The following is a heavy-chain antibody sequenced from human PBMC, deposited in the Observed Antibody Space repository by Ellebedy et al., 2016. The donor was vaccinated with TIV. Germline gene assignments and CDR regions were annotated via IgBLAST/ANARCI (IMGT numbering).Heavy chain of an antibody. CDR1: GGSISECGYH. D-gene: IGHD6-6*01. CDR3: TREYNSSPDN. J-gene: IGHJ4*02. V-gene: IGHV4-39*07. CDR2: ISHSGRT. Sequence: MPSETLSLTCTVSGGSISECGYHWGRVRQPPGKGLEWIGSISHSGRTYYNLSLKSRITISIDTSKSQFSLKVTSVTAAETAVYYCTREYNSSPDNWGQGSLVTVSS.